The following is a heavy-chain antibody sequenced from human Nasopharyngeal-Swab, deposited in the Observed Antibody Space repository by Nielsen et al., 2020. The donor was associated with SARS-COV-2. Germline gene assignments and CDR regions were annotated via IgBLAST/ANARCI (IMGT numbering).Heavy chain of an antibody. CDR3: AREFREAYYDILTGYYMDYYYYMDV. CDR1: GFTFSSYG. D-gene: IGHD3-9*01. CDR2: IWYDGSNK. Sequence: GASLKISCAASGFTFSSYGMHWVRQAPGKGLEWVAVIWYDGSNKYYADSVKGRFTISRDNSKNTLYLQMNSLRAEDTAVYYCAREFREAYYDILTGYYMDYYYYMDVWGKGTTVTVSS. J-gene: IGHJ6*03. V-gene: IGHV3-33*01.